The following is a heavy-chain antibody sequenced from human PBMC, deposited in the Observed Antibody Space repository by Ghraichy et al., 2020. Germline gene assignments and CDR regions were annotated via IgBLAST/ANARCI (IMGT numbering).Heavy chain of an antibody. J-gene: IGHJ4*02. Sequence: GALRLSCAASGFTFSSYAMSWVRQAPGKGLEWVSTISNSGDGTYYADSVKGRFTIFRDNSKNTLYLQMNSLRAEDTAVYYCARTPINNLDYWGQGTLVSVSS. CDR3: ARTPINNLDY. CDR1: GFTFSSYA. D-gene: IGHD1-14*01. CDR2: ISNSGDGT. V-gene: IGHV3-23*01.